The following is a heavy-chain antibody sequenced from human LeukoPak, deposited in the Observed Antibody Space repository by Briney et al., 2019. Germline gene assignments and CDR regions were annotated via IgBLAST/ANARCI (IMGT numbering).Heavy chain of an antibody. CDR1: GGSFSGYY. Sequence: SETLSLTCAVYGGSFSGYYWSWIRQPPGKGLEWIGEINHSGSTNYNPSLKSRVTISVDTSKNQFSLKLSSVTAADTAVYYCARRQQLVRYYYYYMDVWGKGTAVTVSS. D-gene: IGHD6-13*01. J-gene: IGHJ6*03. V-gene: IGHV4-34*01. CDR2: INHSGST. CDR3: ARRQQLVRYYYYYMDV.